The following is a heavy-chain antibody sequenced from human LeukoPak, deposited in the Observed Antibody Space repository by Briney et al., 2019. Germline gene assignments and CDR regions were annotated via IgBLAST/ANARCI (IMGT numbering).Heavy chain of an antibody. CDR2: IYYSGST. J-gene: IGHJ4*02. D-gene: IGHD1-1*01. CDR1: GGSISSYY. CDR3: ARGGPVHYYLDC. V-gene: IGHV4-59*01. Sequence: SETLSLTCTVFGGSISSYYWSWIRQPPGKGLEWIGYIYYSGSTNYNPSLKSRVTISVDTSKNQFSLKLSSVTAADTAVYYCARGGPVHYYLDCWGQGTLVTVSS.